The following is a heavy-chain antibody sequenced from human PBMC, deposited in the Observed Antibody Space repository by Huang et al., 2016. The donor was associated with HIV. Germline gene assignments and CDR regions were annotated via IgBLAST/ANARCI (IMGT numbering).Heavy chain of an antibody. J-gene: IGHJ4*02. CDR1: GYTFTGYG. CDR2: ISVNSGTT. Sequence: QVQLVQSAAEMKKPGASVRVSCKASGYTFTGYGINWVRQAPGQGLEWVGWISVNSGTTKYAQKLQGRVTMTTDTSTNTAYMELRSLRSDDTAVYYCARETVTGEYYFDFWGQGTLVTVSS. CDR3: ARETVTGEYYFDF. D-gene: IGHD7-27*01. V-gene: IGHV1-18*01.